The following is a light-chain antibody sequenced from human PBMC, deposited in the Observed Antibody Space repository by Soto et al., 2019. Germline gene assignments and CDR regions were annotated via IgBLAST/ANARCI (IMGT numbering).Light chain of an antibody. CDR3: ETWGSNTRV. CDR1: SGHSSYI. V-gene: IGLV4-60*02. CDR2: LEGSGSY. Sequence: QLVLTQSSSASAALGSSVKLTCTLSSGHSSYIIAWHQQQPGKAPRYLMKLEGSGSYNKGSGVPDRISGSSSGADRYLTISNLQFEDEADYYCETWGSNTRVFGGGTKVTV. J-gene: IGLJ3*02.